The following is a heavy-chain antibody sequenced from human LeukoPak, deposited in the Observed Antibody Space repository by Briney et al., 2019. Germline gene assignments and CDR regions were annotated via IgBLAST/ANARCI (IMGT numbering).Heavy chain of an antibody. CDR1: GFRFSSYA. V-gene: IGHV3-13*01. Sequence: HAGGSLRLACAASGFRFSSYAMSWVRQATGKGLEWVSAIGTAGDTYYPGSVKGRFTISRENAKNSLYLQMNSLRAGDTAVYYCARGSPVQYGDYEGGQFQHWGQGTLVTVSS. D-gene: IGHD4-17*01. CDR2: IGTAGDT. CDR3: ARGSPVQYGDYEGGQFQH. J-gene: IGHJ1*01.